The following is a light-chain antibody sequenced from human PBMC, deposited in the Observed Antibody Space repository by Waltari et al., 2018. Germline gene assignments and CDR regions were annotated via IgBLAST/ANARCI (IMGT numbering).Light chain of an antibody. J-gene: IGKJ3*01. CDR1: QSISSY. Sequence: DIQMTQSPSSLSASVGDRVTITCRASQSISSYLNWYQQKPGKAPKLLIYAASSLQSGVPSRFSRSGSGTEFTLTISSLQAEDVAVYYCQQYYSTPFTFGPGTKVDIK. CDR3: QQYYSTPFT. CDR2: AAS. V-gene: IGKV1-39*01.